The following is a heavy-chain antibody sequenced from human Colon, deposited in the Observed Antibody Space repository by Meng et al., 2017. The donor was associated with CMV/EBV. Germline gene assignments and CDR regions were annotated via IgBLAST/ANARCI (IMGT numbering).Heavy chain of an antibody. J-gene: IGHJ4*02. CDR2: IYVGDFDT. Sequence: GESLKISCTGSGYNFATSWIGWVRQLPGKGLECMGIIYVGDFDTRYNPSFQGQVTISADKSISTAYLQWSGLKASDTAMYYCARLVALAGRWDYFDYWGQGTLVTVSS. CDR3: ARLVALAGRWDYFDY. D-gene: IGHD6-19*01. V-gene: IGHV5-51*01. CDR1: GYNFATSW.